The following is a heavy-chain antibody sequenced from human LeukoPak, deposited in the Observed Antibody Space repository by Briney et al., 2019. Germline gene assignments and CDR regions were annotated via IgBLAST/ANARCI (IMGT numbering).Heavy chain of an antibody. Sequence: GGSLRLSCAASGFTFSSYWMSWVRQAPGKGLEWVSYISSSSSTIYYADSVKGRFTISRDNAKNSLYLQMNSLRDEDTAVYYCAREGGTTMIPDAFDIWGQGTMVTVSS. D-gene: IGHD3-22*01. CDR3: AREGGTTMIPDAFDI. V-gene: IGHV3-48*02. CDR2: ISSSSSTI. J-gene: IGHJ3*02. CDR1: GFTFSSYW.